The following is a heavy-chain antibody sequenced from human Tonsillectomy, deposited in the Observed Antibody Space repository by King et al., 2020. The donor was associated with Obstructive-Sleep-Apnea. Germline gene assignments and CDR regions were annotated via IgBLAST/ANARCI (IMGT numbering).Heavy chain of an antibody. CDR3: AKDKGSWYDAFDI. Sequence: EVQLVESGGGLVQPGRSLRLSCAASGFTFDDYAMHWVRQAPGKGLEWVSGISWNSGSIGYADSVKGRFTISRDNAKNSLYLQMNSLRAEDTALYYCAKDKGSWYDAFDIWAKGQWSPSLQ. J-gene: IGHJ3*02. CDR1: GFTFDDYA. CDR2: ISWNSGSI. V-gene: IGHV3-9*01. D-gene: IGHD6-13*01.